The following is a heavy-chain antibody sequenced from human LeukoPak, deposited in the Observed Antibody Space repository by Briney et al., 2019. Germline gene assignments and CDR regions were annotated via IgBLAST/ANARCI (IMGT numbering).Heavy chain of an antibody. V-gene: IGHV3-66*01. CDR2: IYSGGST. Sequence: GESLKISCKGSGYSFTSYWIGWVRQAPGKGLEWVSVIYSGGSTYYADSVKGRFTISRDNSKNTLYLQMNSLSAEDTAVYYCAKYIVATNSNLVAATRRYFDHWGQGTLVTVSS. CDR3: AKYIVATNSNLVAATRRYFDH. J-gene: IGHJ4*02. D-gene: IGHD2-15*01. CDR1: GYSFTSYW.